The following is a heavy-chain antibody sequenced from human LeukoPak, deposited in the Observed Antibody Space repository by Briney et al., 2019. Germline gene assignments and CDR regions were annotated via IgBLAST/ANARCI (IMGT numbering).Heavy chain of an antibody. J-gene: IGHJ4*02. Sequence: SVKVSCKASRGTFSSYAISWVRQAPGQGLEWMGGIIPIFGTANYAQKFQGRVTITADESTSTAYMELSSLRSDDTAVYYCARDLPGDYDYWGQGTLVTVSS. V-gene: IGHV1-69*13. D-gene: IGHD4-17*01. CDR2: IIPIFGTA. CDR3: ARDLPGDYDY. CDR1: RGTFSSYA.